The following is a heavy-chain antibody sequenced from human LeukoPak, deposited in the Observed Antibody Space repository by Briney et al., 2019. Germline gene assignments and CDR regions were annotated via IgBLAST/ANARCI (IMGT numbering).Heavy chain of an antibody. D-gene: IGHD3-3*01. V-gene: IGHV3-23*01. Sequence: GRSLRLSCAASGLTFTGHTMTWLRQAPGKGLEWVSIIGGRDDRAYYADSVKGRFTISRDNSKNLLYLQMNSLRAEDTAVYYCAKDPNPFFDFWSGYKWGQGALVTVSS. CDR2: IGGRDDRA. J-gene: IGHJ4*02. CDR3: AKDPNPFFDFWSGYK. CDR1: GLTFTGHT.